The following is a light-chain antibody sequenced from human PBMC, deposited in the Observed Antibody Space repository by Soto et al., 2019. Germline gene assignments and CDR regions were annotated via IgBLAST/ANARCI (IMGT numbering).Light chain of an antibody. V-gene: IGLV1-44*01. CDR3: AVWDDSLDCVV. J-gene: IGLJ2*01. Sequence: QSVLTQPPSASGTPGQSVTISCSGSSSNIGDNTVNWYQQLPGTAPKLLIYSNDQRSSGVPDRFSGSKSGTSASLAISGLQSEDEADYYCAVWDDSLDCVVFGGGTKLTVL. CDR1: SSNIGDNT. CDR2: SND.